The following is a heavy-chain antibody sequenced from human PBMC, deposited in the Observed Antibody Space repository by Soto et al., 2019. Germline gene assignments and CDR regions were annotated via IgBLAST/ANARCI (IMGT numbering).Heavy chain of an antibody. V-gene: IGHV4-4*02. CDR1: GGSFTSNNW. J-gene: IGHJ4*02. CDR3: ASRDPGTSVDY. Sequence: SETLSLTCAVSGGSFTSNNWWTWVRQPPGQGLEWIGEIYRTGSTNYDPSLKSRVTVSLDKSENQFSLKVTSLTAADTAVYYCASRDPGTSVDYWGQGTLVTVSS. CDR2: IYRTGST. D-gene: IGHD1-7*01.